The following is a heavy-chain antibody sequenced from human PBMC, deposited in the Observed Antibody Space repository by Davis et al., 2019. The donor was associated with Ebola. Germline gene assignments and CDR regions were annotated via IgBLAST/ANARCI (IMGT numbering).Heavy chain of an antibody. CDR2: ISYDGNNK. CDR3: TKGGSSSVTYFVS. CDR1: GFTFSIFG. V-gene: IGHV3-30*18. J-gene: IGHJ4*02. D-gene: IGHD6-6*01. Sequence: GESLKISCAASGFTFSIFGMHWVRQAPGKGLEWVAIISYDGNNKYYADSAEGRFTISRDNSKNTLYLQMNSLTVEDTAVYYCTKGGSSSVTYFVSWGQGTLVIVSS.